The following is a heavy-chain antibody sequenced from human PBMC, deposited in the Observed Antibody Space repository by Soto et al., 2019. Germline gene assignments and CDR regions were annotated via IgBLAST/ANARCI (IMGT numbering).Heavy chain of an antibody. CDR1: GFTFSRYS. V-gene: IGHV3-48*02. CDR3: ARVRYFYYDFWSGSLPYYYYGMDV. CDR2: INSNSTNK. J-gene: IGHJ6*02. Sequence: GGSLRLSCAASGFTFSRYSMNWVRQAPGKGLEWLSYINSNSTNKYYAESVKGRFTISRDNAKNSLYLQMNSLRDEDTAVYYCARVRYFYYDFWSGSLPYYYYGMDVWGQGTTVTVSS. D-gene: IGHD3-3*01.